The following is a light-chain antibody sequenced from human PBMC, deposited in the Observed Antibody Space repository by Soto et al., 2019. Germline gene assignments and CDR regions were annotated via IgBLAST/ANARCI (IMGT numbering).Light chain of an antibody. V-gene: IGLV3-21*02. Sequence: SYELTQPPSVSVAPGQTARLTCGGNNIGSKSVHWYQQKPGQAPVLVVYDVTDRPSAIPERFSGSNAGNTATLTISRVEAGDEADYYCQVCDSGSDNLVFGGGTALTVL. CDR2: DVT. CDR3: QVCDSGSDNLV. J-gene: IGLJ2*01. CDR1: NIGSKS.